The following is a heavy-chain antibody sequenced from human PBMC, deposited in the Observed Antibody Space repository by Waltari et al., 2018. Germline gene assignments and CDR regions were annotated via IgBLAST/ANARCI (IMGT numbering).Heavy chain of an antibody. Sequence: QVQLQQWGAGLLKPSETLALTCAVYGGSFSGYYWRWLSPTPGKGLGWIGEIKHSGSTNYNPSLKSRITISVDTSKNQFSLKLSSVTAADTAVYYCAHGSSGYLNRYYMDVWGKGTTVTVSS. V-gene: IGHV4-34*01. D-gene: IGHD3-22*01. CDR3: AHGSSGYLNRYYMDV. CDR2: IKHSGST. J-gene: IGHJ6*03. CDR1: GGSFSGYY.